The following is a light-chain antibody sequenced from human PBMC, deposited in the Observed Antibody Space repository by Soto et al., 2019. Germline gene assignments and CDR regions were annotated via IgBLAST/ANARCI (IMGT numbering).Light chain of an antibody. CDR3: LQDYNYPWT. Sequence: AIPMSQSPSSLSASVGDRDTIPCRASQGIRNDLGWYQQKPGKAPKLLIYAASSLQSGVPSRFSGSGSGTDFTLTISSLQPEDFATYYCLQDYNYPWTFGQGTKVDIK. J-gene: IGKJ1*01. CDR1: QGIRND. V-gene: IGKV1-6*01. CDR2: AAS.